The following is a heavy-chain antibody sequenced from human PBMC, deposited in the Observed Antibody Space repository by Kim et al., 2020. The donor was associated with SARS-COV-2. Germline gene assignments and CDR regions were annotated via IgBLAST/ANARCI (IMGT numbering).Heavy chain of an antibody. V-gene: IGHV4-4*02. D-gene: IGHD3-22*01. Sequence: SETLSLTCAVSGGSISSSNWWSWVRQPPGKGLEWIGEIYHSGSTNYNPSLKSRVTISVDKSKNQFSLKLSSVTAADTAVYYCASRVLSGSEPYFDYWGQGTLVTVSS. CDR3: ASRVLSGSEPYFDY. CDR1: GGSISSSNW. CDR2: IYHSGST. J-gene: IGHJ4*02.